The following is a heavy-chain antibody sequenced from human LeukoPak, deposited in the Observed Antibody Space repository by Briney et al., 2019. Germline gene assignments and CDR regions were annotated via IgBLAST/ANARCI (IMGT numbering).Heavy chain of an antibody. V-gene: IGHV1-2*02. CDR1: GYTFTGYY. D-gene: IGHD4-17*01. Sequence: ASVTVSCKASGYTFTGYYLHWVRQAPAQGLEWMGWINPNNGDTKYAQKFQGRVTMTRDTSITTAYMELSRLTSDDSAVYYCERYGYYLDYWGQGTLVTVSS. J-gene: IGHJ4*02. CDR3: ERYGYYLDY. CDR2: INPNNGDT.